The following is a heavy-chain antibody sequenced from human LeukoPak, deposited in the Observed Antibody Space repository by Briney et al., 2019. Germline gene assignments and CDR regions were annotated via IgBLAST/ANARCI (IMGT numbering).Heavy chain of an antibody. J-gene: IGHJ4*02. CDR2: IYSDNT. Sequence: GGSLRLSCTVSGFTVSSNSMSWVRQAPGKGLEWVSFIYSDNTHYSDSVKGRFTISRDNSKNTLYLQMNSLRAEDTGVYYCARRAGAYSHPYDYWGQGTLVTDCS. CDR3: ARRAGAYSHPYDY. CDR1: GFTVSSNS. V-gene: IGHV3-53*01. D-gene: IGHD4/OR15-4a*01.